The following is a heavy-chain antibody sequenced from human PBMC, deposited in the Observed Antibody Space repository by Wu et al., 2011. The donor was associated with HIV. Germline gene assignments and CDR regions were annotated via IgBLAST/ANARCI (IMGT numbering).Heavy chain of an antibody. CDR2: INPSGGST. CDR1: GYTFTTYY. D-gene: IGHD1-1*01. CDR3: AQKGSYWNWFDP. V-gene: IGHV1-46*01. Sequence: QVQLVQSGAELKKPGASVKVSCKASGYTFTTYYMHWVRQAPGQGLEWMGMINPSGGSTNYAQKFQGRVTMTRNTSISTAYMELSSLRSEDTAVDYCAQKGSYWNWFDPGAREPWSPSPQ. J-gene: IGHJ5*02.